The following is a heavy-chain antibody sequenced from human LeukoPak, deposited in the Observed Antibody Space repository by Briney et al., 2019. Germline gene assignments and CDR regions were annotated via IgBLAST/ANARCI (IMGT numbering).Heavy chain of an antibody. D-gene: IGHD1-26*01. CDR2: ISSTSSYI. J-gene: IGHJ1*01. CDR1: GFNFRSYG. V-gene: IGHV3-21*06. Sequence: GGSLRLSCAAAGFNFRSYGMHWLCQAPGKGLERVSYISSTSSYIYYADSVKGLFTISRDNARNSLFLQGHSLRAEDTAVYYCARDVRSHPKYFQRWGQGTLVTVSS. CDR3: ARDVRSHPKYFQR.